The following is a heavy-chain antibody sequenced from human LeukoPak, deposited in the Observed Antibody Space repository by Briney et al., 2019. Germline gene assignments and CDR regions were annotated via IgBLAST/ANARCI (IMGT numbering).Heavy chain of an antibody. CDR2: AWHDGSNK. J-gene: IGHJ4*02. CDR3: ARDRSYGGNSAAFDY. CDR1: GFTFSSYG. D-gene: IGHD4-23*01. V-gene: IGHV3-33*01. Sequence: GGSLRLSCAASGFTFSSYGMHWDRQAPGKGLEWVAVAWHDGSNKYYADSVKGRFTISRDNSKNTLYLQMNSLRAEDTAVYYCARDRSYGGNSAAFDYWGQGTLVTVSS.